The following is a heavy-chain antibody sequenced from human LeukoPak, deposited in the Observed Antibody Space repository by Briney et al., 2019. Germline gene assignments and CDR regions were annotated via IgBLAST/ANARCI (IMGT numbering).Heavy chain of an antibody. V-gene: IGHV3-23*01. D-gene: IGHD4-17*01. CDR1: GFIFSTFA. CDR2: ITGTHYTT. CDR3: TKDPNGDYVGAFDP. Sequence: GGSLRLSCAASGFIFSTFAMTWVRQAWGKGLEGVSSITGTHYTTYNTDSVKGRFTIYRDNSKNTLYLQMNSLRADDTAVYYCTKDPNGDYVGAFDPWGQGTLVTVSS. J-gene: IGHJ5*02.